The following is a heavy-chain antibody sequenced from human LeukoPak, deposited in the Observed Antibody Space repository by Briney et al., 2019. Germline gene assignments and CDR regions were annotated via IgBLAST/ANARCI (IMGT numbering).Heavy chain of an antibody. V-gene: IGHV4-59*08. CDR2: IYYSGAT. J-gene: IGHJ4*02. D-gene: IGHD3-10*01. Sequence: SETLSLTCTVSGGSISNCYWSWIRQPPGKGLEWIGHIYYSGATKYNPPLKSRNPISVDTSKNHFSLMLSSVTAADPAVYYCARFGITVVRGGKYYFDYWGQGTLVTVSS. CDR3: ARFGITVVRGGKYYFDY. CDR1: GGSISNCY.